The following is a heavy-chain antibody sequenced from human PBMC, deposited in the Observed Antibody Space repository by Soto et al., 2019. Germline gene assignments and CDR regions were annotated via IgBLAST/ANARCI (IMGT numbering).Heavy chain of an antibody. CDR2: ISYDGSNK. J-gene: IGHJ4*02. CDR3: AKHFDY. V-gene: IGHV3-30*18. Sequence: QVQLVESGGGVVQPGRSLRLSCAASGFTFSSYGMHLVRQAPGKGLERVAVISYDGSNKYYADSVKGRFTISRDNSKNTLYLQKTCLSAEGTAVYYCAKHFDYWGQGTLVTVS. CDR1: GFTFSSYG.